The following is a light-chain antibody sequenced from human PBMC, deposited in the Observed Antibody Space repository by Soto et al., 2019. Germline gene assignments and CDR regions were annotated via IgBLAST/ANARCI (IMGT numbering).Light chain of an antibody. CDR1: QSVSSNS. J-gene: IGKJ3*01. CDR3: QQYSASPRT. Sequence: EIVLTQSPGTLSLSPGERATLSCRASQSVSSNSLAWYQQKPGQAPRLLIYGASTRATGIPDRFSASGAGTDFTLTISRLEPEDSAVYYCQQYSASPRTFGPGTKVDIK. CDR2: GAS. V-gene: IGKV3-20*01.